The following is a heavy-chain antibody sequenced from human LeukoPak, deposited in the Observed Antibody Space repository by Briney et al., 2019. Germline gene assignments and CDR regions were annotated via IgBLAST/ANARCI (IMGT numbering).Heavy chain of an antibody. J-gene: IGHJ3*02. CDR1: GGSISSSSYY. CDR2: IYYSGST. Sequence: PSETLSLTCTVSGGSISSSSYYWGWIRQPPGKGLEWIGSIYYSGSTYYNPSLKSRVTISVDTSKNQFSLKLSSVTAADTAVYYCASLLAPDFWSGYWFSRGLGAFDIWGQGTMVTVSS. CDR3: ASLLAPDFWSGYWFSRGLGAFDI. V-gene: IGHV4-39*07. D-gene: IGHD3-3*01.